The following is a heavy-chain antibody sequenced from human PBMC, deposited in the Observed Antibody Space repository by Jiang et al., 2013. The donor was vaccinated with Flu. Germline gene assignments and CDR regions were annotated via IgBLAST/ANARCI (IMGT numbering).Heavy chain of an antibody. D-gene: IGHD3-3*01. Sequence: FSKSAFTWVRQAPGQGLEWMGGIIPIFGAKKYAQKVQGRVTMTADKSTSTVYMELSSLRFEDTAVYYCARVIPRGDRSGYSSVGGFDIWGQGTMVTVSS. CDR3: ARVIPRGDRSGYSSVGGFDI. J-gene: IGHJ3*02. V-gene: IGHV1-69*06. CDR1: FSKSA. CDR2: IIPIFGAK.